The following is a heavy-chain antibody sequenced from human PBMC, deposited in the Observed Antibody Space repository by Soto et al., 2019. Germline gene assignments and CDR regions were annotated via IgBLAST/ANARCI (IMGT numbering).Heavy chain of an antibody. J-gene: IGHJ4*02. Sequence: ASLKVSCKSSGSTFTSYDINCVRHSPGRGLEWMGCFDPEDGETIYAQKFQGRVTMTEDTSTDTAYMELSSLRSEDTAVYYCAFPAPDSHSSGWYQFEYWGQGTLVTVSS. CDR3: AFPAPDSHSSGWYQFEY. CDR2: FDPEDGET. V-gene: IGHV1-24*01. CDR1: GSTFTSYD. D-gene: IGHD6-19*01.